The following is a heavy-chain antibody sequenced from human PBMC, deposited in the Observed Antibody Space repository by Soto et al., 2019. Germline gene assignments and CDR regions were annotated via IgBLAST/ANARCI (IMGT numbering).Heavy chain of an antibody. CDR1: GFTFSTNA. CDR2: ISDAGT. D-gene: IGHD5-18*01. V-gene: IGHV3-23*01. J-gene: IGHJ6*04. CDR3: AKDPTSNTDMVIGNYYYGMAV. Sequence: GGSLRLSCAASGFTFSTNAMNWVRQAPGKGLEWVTGISDAGTYYADSVKGRFTISRDNSKNTLYLQMNSLRAEDTAVYYCAKDPTSNTDMVIGNYYYGMAVWGKGTTVTVSS.